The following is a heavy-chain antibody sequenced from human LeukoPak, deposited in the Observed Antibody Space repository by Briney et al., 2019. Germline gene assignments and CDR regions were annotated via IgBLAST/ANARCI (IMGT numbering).Heavy chain of an antibody. Sequence: SETLSLTCTVSGGSISSYSWSWIRQPAGKGLEWIGRIYINGSTNYNPSLKSRVTISVDTSKNQFSLKLSSVTAADTAVYYCARLVTPTLYYYYYYYMDVWGKGTTVTVSS. CDR2: IYINGST. V-gene: IGHV4-4*07. D-gene: IGHD2-15*01. J-gene: IGHJ6*03. CDR3: ARLVTPTLYYYYYYYMDV. CDR1: GGSISSYS.